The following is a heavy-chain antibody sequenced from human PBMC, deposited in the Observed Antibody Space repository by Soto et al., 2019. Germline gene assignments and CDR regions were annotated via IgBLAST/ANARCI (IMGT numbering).Heavy chain of an antibody. J-gene: IGHJ4*02. CDR2: ISAYNDNT. Sequence: QVQLVQSGAEVKKPGASVKVSCKASGYTFSSYGISWVRQAPGQGLEWMGWISAYNDNTKYAHNLQGRVTMTTDTTTSTAFMELRSLRSDATAVYYCARESPPADYLGQGTLVTVSS. CDR1: GYTFSSYG. V-gene: IGHV1-18*01. CDR3: ARESPPADY.